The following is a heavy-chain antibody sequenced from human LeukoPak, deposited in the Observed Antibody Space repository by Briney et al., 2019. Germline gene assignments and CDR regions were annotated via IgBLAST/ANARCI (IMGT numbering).Heavy chain of an antibody. V-gene: IGHV1-2*02. Sequence: ASVKVSCKASGYTFTGYYMHWVRQAPGQGLEWMGWINPNSGGTNYAQKFQGRVTITADKSTSTAYMELSSLRSEDTAVYYCARVGPSIAAAGTNYYYGMDVWGQGTTVTVSS. D-gene: IGHD6-13*01. CDR3: ARVGPSIAAAGTNYYYGMDV. CDR2: INPNSGGT. CDR1: GYTFTGYY. J-gene: IGHJ6*02.